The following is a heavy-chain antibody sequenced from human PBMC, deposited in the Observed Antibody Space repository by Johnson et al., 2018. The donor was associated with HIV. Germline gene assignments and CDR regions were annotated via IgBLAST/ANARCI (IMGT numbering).Heavy chain of an antibody. CDR2: IRYDGSNN. D-gene: IGHD1-1*01. J-gene: IGHJ3*02. Sequence: HVQLVESGGGVVQPGRSLRLSCAASGFTFSSYGMHWVRQAPGKGLEWVAFIRYDGSNNYYADSVQGRFTISRDNAKNSLYLQMNSLRAEDTAVYYCARVPPFGTHPDGAFDIWGQGTMVTVSS. V-gene: IGHV3-30*02. CDR1: GFTFSSYG. CDR3: ARVPPFGTHPDGAFDI.